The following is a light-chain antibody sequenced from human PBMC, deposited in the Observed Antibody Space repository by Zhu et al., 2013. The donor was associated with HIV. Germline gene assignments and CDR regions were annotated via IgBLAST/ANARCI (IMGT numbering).Light chain of an antibody. J-gene: IGKJ1*01. CDR3: QHYNNWPPWT. Sequence: EIVLTQSPGVLSLSPGERATLSCRASQGLTNSYLAWFRQKPGQAPSLLIYGASTRATGVPLRFSGSGSATEFTLTISGLQSDDFAVYYCQHYNNWPPWTFGQGTTVEMK. CDR1: QGLTNSY. CDR2: GAS. V-gene: IGKV3-15*01.